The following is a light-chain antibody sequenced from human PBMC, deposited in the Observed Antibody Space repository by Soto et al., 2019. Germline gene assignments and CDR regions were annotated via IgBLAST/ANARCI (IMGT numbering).Light chain of an antibody. CDR3: MHAIQTPRT. J-gene: IGKJ1*01. CDR1: HSLLHSNGYNY. CDR2: LGS. V-gene: IGKV2-28*01. Sequence: DIVMTQSPLSLPVTPGEPASISCRSSHSLLHSNGYNYLDWYLQKPGQSPQLLIYLGSNRASGVPDRFSGSGSGTDFTLKISRVEAEDVGVYYCMHAIQTPRTFGQGTTVEIK.